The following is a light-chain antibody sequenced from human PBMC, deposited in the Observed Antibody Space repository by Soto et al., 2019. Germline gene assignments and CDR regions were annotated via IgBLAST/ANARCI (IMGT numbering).Light chain of an antibody. CDR3: SPYTSSTTQI. Sequence: QSVLTQPASVSGSPGQSITISCTGTSSDVGGYNYVSWYQQHPGKAPKLMIYDVTNRPSGASNRFSGSKSGNTASLTISGLQAEDEADYYCSPYTSSTTQIFGIGTKVTVL. J-gene: IGLJ1*01. CDR1: SSDVGGYNY. V-gene: IGLV2-14*01. CDR2: DVT.